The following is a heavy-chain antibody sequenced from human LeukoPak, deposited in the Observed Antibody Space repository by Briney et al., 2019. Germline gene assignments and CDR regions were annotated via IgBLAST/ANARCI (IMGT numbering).Heavy chain of an antibody. J-gene: IGHJ4*02. CDR2: INAGNGNT. Sequence: GASVKVSCKASGYTFTSYAMHWVRQAPGQRLEWMGWINAGNGNTKYSQKFQGRVTITRDTSASTAYVELSSLRSEDTAVYYCASSGGRYFSADYWGQGTLVTVSS. D-gene: IGHD3-9*01. CDR1: GYTFTSYA. V-gene: IGHV1-3*01. CDR3: ASSGGRYFSADY.